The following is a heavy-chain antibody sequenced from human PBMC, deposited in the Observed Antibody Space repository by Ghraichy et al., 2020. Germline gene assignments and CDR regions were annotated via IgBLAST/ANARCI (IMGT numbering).Heavy chain of an antibody. J-gene: IGHJ4*02. Sequence: SETLSLTCTVSGGSINTGSFYWNWIRQPAGKGLEWIGRIYTSGSTSYNPSLKSRVSMSVDTSKNQFSLKLTSVTAADTAVYYCARVSRAGNNWPPLWGQGTVATVSS. CDR2: IYTSGST. CDR1: GGSINTGSFY. D-gene: IGHD1-1*01. V-gene: IGHV4-61*02. CDR3: ARVSRAGNNWPPL.